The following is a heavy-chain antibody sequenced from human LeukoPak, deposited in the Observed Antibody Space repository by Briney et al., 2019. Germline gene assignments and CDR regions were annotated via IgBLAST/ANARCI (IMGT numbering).Heavy chain of an antibody. CDR2: INHSGST. V-gene: IGHV4-34*01. J-gene: IGHJ4*02. CDR3: ARDITMVRGSTPD. Sequence: ASETLSLTCAVYGGSFSGYYWSWIRQPPGKGLEWIGEINHSGSTNYNPSLKSRVTISVDTSKNQFSLKLSSVTAADTAVYYCARDITMVRGSTPDWGQGTLVTVSS. D-gene: IGHD3-10*01. CDR1: GGSFSGYY.